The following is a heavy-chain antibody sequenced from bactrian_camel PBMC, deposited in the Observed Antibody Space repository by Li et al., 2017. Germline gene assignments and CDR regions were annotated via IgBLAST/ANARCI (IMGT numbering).Heavy chain of an antibody. J-gene: IGHJ4*01. CDR2: IDTAAGNT. Sequence: HVQLVESGGGSVQAGGSLRLSCVASGGVYSTLAMAWFRQSPGKEREGVSAIDTAAGNTFVADSVKGRFTISQDDAKNTLYLQMDSLEPEDTAMYYCAAGPRRDDWHFNYWGQGTQVTVS. CDR1: GGVYSTLA. D-gene: IGHD7*01. V-gene: IGHV3S54*01. CDR3: AAGPRRDDWHFNY.